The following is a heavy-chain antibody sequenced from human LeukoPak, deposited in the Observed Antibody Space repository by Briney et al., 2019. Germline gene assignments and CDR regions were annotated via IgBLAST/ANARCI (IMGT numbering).Heavy chain of an antibody. V-gene: IGHV3-9*01. D-gene: IGHD2-15*01. J-gene: IGHJ2*01. Sequence: GGSLRLSCAASGFTFDDYAMHWVRQAPGRGLEWVSGISWNSDSIDYADSVKGRFTISRDNAKNSLYLQMNSLRTEDTALYYCAKDLGGWSPRYFDLWGRGTLVTVSS. CDR1: GFTFDDYA. CDR3: AKDLGGWSPRYFDL. CDR2: ISWNSDSI.